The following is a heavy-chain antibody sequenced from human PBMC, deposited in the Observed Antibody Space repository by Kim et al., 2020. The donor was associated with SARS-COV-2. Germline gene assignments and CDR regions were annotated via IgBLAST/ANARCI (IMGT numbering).Heavy chain of an antibody. CDR2: VSGSGAST. CDR1: GFTFSSFA. CDR3: AREASSSGLFGHGLDA. V-gene: IGHV3-23*01. D-gene: IGHD3-10*02. Sequence: GGSLRLSCGGSGFTFSSFAITWVRQAPGKGLEWVASVSGSGASTYSADAVKGRFTISRDNSKSTLFLQMNNLRVEDTAVYFCAREASSSGLFGHGLDAWG. J-gene: IGHJ5*01.